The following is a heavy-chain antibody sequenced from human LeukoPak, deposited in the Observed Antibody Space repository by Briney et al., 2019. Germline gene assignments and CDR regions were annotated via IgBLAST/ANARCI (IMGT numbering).Heavy chain of an antibody. Sequence: GGSLRLSCAASGFTFDEYTMHWVRRAPGKGLDWVSLITRDAYSTYYADSVKGRFTISRDNIKNSLYLQMNNLRPEDTALYYCATEKWRYFDNWGRGTLVTVSS. J-gene: IGHJ4*02. D-gene: IGHD3-9*01. CDR2: ITRDAYST. CDR1: GFTFDEYT. V-gene: IGHV3-43*01. CDR3: ATEKWRYFDN.